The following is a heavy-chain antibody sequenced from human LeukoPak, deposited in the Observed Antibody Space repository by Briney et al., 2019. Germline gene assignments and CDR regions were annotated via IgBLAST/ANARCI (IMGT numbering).Heavy chain of an antibody. D-gene: IGHD5-18*01. CDR1: GFSLSTSGMC. Sequence: SGPTLVNPTQTLTLTCTFSGFSLSTSGMCVSWIRQPPGKALEWLARIDWDDDKYYSTSLKTRLTISKVTSKNQVVLTMTNMDPVDTATYYCARIQSDSYGRYYFDYWGQGTLVTVSS. J-gene: IGHJ4*02. V-gene: IGHV2-70*11. CDR3: ARIQSDSYGRYYFDY. CDR2: IDWDDDK.